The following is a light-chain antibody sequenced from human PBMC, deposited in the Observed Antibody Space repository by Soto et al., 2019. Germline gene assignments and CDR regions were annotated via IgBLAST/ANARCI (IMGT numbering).Light chain of an antibody. CDR1: SSDVGGYNY. V-gene: IGLV2-14*01. CDR2: EVS. J-gene: IGLJ1*01. CDR3: SSYTSRSTLGA. Sequence: QSALAQPASVSGSPGQSITISCTGTSSDVGGYNYVSWYQQHPGKAPKLMIYEVSNRPSGVSNRFSGSKSGNTASLTISGLQPEDEADYYCSSYTSRSTLGAFGTGTKVTVL.